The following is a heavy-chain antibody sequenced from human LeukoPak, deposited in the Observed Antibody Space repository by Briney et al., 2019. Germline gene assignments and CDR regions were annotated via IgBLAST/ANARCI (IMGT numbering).Heavy chain of an antibody. D-gene: IGHD3-22*01. Sequence: ASVKVSCQASGYTFTSYYMHWVRQAPGQGLEWMGIINPSGSSTSYAQKFQGRVTMPMDTSTSTVYMELSSLRSEDTAVYYCVREGDYYDSSGYLGYWGQGTLVTVSS. CDR1: GYTFTSYY. V-gene: IGHV1-46*01. CDR3: VREGDYYDSSGYLGY. J-gene: IGHJ4*02. CDR2: INPSGSST.